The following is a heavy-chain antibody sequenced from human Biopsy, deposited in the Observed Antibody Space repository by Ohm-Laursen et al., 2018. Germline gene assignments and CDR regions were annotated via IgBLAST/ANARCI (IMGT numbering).Heavy chain of an antibody. CDR3: TNHYCGGITCLMNF. Sequence: SLTLSCTCSGFTFSIHTIAWDCQPPRQGLERVSGIRDSGDSAYYADSVKGRFTISTDNSRNTLYLQMNSLRAEDTAVYFCTNHYCGGITCLMNFWGQGTLVTVSS. CDR2: IRDSGDSA. V-gene: IGHV3-23*01. J-gene: IGHJ4*02. D-gene: IGHD2-21*01. CDR1: GFTFSIHT.